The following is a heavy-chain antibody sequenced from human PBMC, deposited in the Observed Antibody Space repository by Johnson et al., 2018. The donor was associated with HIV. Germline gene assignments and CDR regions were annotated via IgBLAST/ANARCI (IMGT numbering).Heavy chain of an antibody. CDR3: AKDPGWFGEPGDAFDI. CDR1: GFTFSSSG. V-gene: IGHV3-48*04. Sequence: VQLVESGGGVVQPERSLRLSCAASGFTFSSSGMLWVRQAPGKGLEWVSYISSSGSTIYYADSVKGRFTISRDNAKNSLYLQMNSLRAEDTAVYYCAKDPGWFGEPGDAFDIWGQGTMVTVSS. D-gene: IGHD3-10*01. CDR2: ISSSGSTI. J-gene: IGHJ3*02.